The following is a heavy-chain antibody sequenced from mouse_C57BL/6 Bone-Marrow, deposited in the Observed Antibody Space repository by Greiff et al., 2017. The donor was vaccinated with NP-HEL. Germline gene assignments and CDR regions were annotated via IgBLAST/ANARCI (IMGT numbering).Heavy chain of an antibody. Sequence: EVQLQESGGGLVQPGGSLKLSCAASGFTFSDYYMYWVRQTPEKRLEWVAYISNGGGSTYYPDTVKGRFTISRDNAKNTLYLQMSRLKSEDTAMYYCARRDWDDYAMDYWGQGTSVTVSS. CDR2: ISNGGGST. V-gene: IGHV5-12*01. J-gene: IGHJ4*01. D-gene: IGHD4-1*01. CDR1: GFTFSDYY. CDR3: ARRDWDDYAMDY.